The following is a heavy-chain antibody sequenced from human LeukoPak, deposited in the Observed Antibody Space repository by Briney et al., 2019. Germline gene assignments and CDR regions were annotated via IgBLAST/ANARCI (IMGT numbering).Heavy chain of an antibody. V-gene: IGHV1-18*01. CDR2: ISDYNGNT. CDR1: GCTFTSSG. CDR3: ARDAKGWFGELFQTYNWFDP. D-gene: IGHD3-10*01. J-gene: IGHJ5*02. Sequence: GASVKVSCKTSGCTFTSSGISWVRQAPGQGLEWMGGISDYNGNTNYAQKLQGRVTTTADESTSTAYMELSSLRSEDTAVYYCARDAKGWFGELFQTYNWFDPWGQGTLVTVSS.